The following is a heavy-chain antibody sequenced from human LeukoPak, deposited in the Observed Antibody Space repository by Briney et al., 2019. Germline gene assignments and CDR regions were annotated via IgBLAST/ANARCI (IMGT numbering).Heavy chain of an antibody. J-gene: IGHJ4*02. D-gene: IGHD2-15*01. CDR1: GFTFSSYG. Sequence: GGSLRLSCAAPGFTFSSYGMNWVRQAPGKGLEWVAFIRYDGNNKYYADSVRGRFTISRDNSKNTLYLQMNSLRAEDTAVYYCAANPSVVAATPTNFDYWGQGTLVTVSS. CDR2: IRYDGNNK. V-gene: IGHV3-30*02. CDR3: AANPSVVAATPTNFDY.